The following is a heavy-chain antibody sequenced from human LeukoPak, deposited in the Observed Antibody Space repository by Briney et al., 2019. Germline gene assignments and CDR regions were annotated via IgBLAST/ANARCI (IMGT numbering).Heavy chain of an antibody. CDR3: ARGSCSGGSCYSGVRWFDP. CDR2: INHSGST. D-gene: IGHD2-15*01. CDR1: GGSFSGYY. J-gene: IGHJ5*02. V-gene: IGHV4-34*01. Sequence: PSETLSLTCAVYGGSFSGYYWSWIRQPPGKGLEWTGEINHSGSTNYNPSLKSRVTISVDTSKNQFSLKLSSVTAADTAVYYCARGSCSGGSCYSGVRWFDPWGQGTLVTVSS.